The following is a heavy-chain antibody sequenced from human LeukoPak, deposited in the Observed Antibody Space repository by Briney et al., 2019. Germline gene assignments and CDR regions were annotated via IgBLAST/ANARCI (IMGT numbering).Heavy chain of an antibody. CDR3: AREGRVTMVRGVTPLFVY. Sequence: ASVKVSCKASGYTFTSYGISWVRQAPGQGLKWMGWISAYNGNTNYAQKLQGRVTMTTDTSTSTAYMELRSLRSDDTAVYYCAREGRVTMVRGVTPLFVYWGQGTLVTVSS. V-gene: IGHV1-18*01. CDR2: ISAYNGNT. J-gene: IGHJ4*02. CDR1: GYTFTSYG. D-gene: IGHD3-10*01.